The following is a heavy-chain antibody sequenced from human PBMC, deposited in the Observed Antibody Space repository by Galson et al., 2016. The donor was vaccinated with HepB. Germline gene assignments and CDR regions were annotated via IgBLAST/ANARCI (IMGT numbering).Heavy chain of an antibody. V-gene: IGHV4-34*01. J-gene: IGHJ4*02. CDR1: GGSFNDSF. CDR2: INQSGRT. Sequence: SETLSLTCGVFGGSFNDSFWSWIRQSPEKGLEWIGEINQSGRTNYNPSLTSRVRISLDTSKRQFYLNLTSVTAADSAMYYCARAFYRPFDYWGPGTLVTVS. D-gene: IGHD1-14*01. CDR3: ARAFYRPFDY.